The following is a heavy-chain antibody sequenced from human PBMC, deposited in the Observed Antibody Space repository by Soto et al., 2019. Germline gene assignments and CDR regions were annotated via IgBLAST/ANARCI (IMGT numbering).Heavy chain of an antibody. Sequence: ASVKVSCKVSGYTLTELSMHWVRQAPGKGLEWMGGFDPEDGETIYAQKFQGRVTMTEDTSTDTAYMELSSLRSEDTAVYYCATFIVTYYYDSSGYSSFDYWGQGTLVTVSS. CDR1: GYTLTELS. CDR2: FDPEDGET. D-gene: IGHD3-22*01. V-gene: IGHV1-24*01. J-gene: IGHJ4*02. CDR3: ATFIVTYYYDSSGYSSFDY.